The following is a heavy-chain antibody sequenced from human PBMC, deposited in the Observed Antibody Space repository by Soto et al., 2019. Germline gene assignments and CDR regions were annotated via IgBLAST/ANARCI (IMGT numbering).Heavy chain of an antibody. Sequence: SSVKVSCKASEGTFSSYAISWVRQSPGQGLEWMGGIIPIFGTANYAQKFQGRVTITADESTSTAYMELSSLRSEDTAVYYCARQINSPGIAAAGRYYYDYGMDVWVQ. J-gene: IGHJ6*02. V-gene: IGHV1-69*13. CDR2: IIPIFGTA. D-gene: IGHD6-25*01. CDR3: ARQINSPGIAAAGRYYYDYGMDV. CDR1: EGTFSSYA.